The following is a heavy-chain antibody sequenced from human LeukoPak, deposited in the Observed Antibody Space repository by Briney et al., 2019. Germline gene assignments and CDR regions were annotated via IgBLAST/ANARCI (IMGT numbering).Heavy chain of an antibody. Sequence: GGSLRLSCAASGFTFSTYWMHWVRQAPGKGLEWVANIKQDGSEKYYVDSVKGRFTISRDNAKNSLYLQMNSLRAEDTAVYYCASAGYLPVPLNYWGQGTLVTVSS. J-gene: IGHJ4*02. CDR2: IKQDGSEK. D-gene: IGHD5-12*01. CDR1: GFTFSTYW. CDR3: ASAGYLPVPLNY. V-gene: IGHV3-7*03.